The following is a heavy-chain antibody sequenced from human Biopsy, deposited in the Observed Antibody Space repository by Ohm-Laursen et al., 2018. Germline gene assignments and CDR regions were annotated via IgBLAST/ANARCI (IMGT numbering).Heavy chain of an antibody. Sequence: SVKVSCNASGYSFSTYDVNWVRQARGQGLEWMGWMIPSSGKTGYAQRFQGRVTLTMNTSISTAYMELSGLRSEDTAVYFCARGYSRRVSIFEASIYWFDTWGQGTLATVSS. V-gene: IGHV1-8*01. CDR2: MIPSSGKT. CDR3: ARGYSRRVSIFEASIYWFDT. CDR1: GYSFSTYD. J-gene: IGHJ5*02. D-gene: IGHD6-6*01.